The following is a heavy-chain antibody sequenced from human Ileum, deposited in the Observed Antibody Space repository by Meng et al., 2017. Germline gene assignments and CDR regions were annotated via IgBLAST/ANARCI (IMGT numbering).Heavy chain of an antibody. J-gene: IGHJ5*02. CDR1: GGSISSSSYY. D-gene: IGHD3-22*01. Sequence: GSLRLSCTVSGGSISSSSYYWGWIRQPPGKGLEWIGSIYYSGSTYYNPSLKSRVTISVDTSKNQFSLKLSSVTAADTAVYYCAGRYYYDSSGYFQATSEFDPWGQGTLVTVSS. V-gene: IGHV4-39*07. CDR2: IYYSGST. CDR3: AGRYYYDSSGYFQATSEFDP.